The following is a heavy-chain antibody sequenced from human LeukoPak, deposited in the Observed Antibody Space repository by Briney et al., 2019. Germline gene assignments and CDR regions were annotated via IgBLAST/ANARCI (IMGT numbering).Heavy chain of an antibody. CDR2: IRSKANSYAT. J-gene: IGHJ5*02. D-gene: IGHD5-18*01. Sequence: GGSLRLSCAASGFTFSGSAMHSVRQASGKGLEWVGRIRSKANSYATAYAASVKGRFTISRDDSKNTAYLQMNSLKTEDTAVYYCVWIQLWTQSFDPWGQGTLVTVSS. CDR3: VWIQLWTQSFDP. CDR1: GFTFSGSA. V-gene: IGHV3-73*01.